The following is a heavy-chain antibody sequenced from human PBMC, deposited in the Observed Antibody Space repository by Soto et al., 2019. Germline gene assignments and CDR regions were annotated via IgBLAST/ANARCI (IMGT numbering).Heavy chain of an antibody. V-gene: IGHV3-48*02. CDR2: ISSSSSTI. Sequence: EVQLVESGGGLVQPGGSLRLSCAASGFTCSSYSMNWVRQAPGKGLEWVSYISSSSSTIYYADSVKGRFTISRDNAKNSLYLQMNSLRDEDTAVYYCARDTKVDFWSGYYRAYWVQGTLVTVSS. CDR3: ARDTKVDFWSGYYRAY. CDR1: GFTCSSYS. D-gene: IGHD3-3*01. J-gene: IGHJ4*02.